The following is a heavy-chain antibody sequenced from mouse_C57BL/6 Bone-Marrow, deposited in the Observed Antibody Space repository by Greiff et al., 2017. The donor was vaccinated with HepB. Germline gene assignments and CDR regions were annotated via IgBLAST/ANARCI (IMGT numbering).Heavy chain of an antibody. V-gene: IGHV6-3*01. J-gene: IGHJ2*01. Sequence: EVKVEESGGGLVQPGGSMKLSCVASGFTFSNYWMNWVRQSPEKGLEWVAQIRLKSDNYATHYAESVKGRFTISRDDSKSSVYLQMNNLRAEDTGIYYCTGGITTVVAFDYWGQGTTLTVSS. D-gene: IGHD1-1*01. CDR2: IRLKSDNYAT. CDR1: GFTFSNYW. CDR3: TGGITTVVAFDY.